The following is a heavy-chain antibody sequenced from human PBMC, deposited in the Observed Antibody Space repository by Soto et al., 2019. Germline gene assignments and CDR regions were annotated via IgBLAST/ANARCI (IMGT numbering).Heavy chain of an antibody. Sequence: GGSLRLSCAASGFTFSSYAMSWVRQAPGKGLEWVSAISGSGGSTYYADSVKGRFTISRDNSKNTLYLQMNSLRAEDTAVYYCAKVGFEFGVVSIPWVADDYYGMDGWGQGTTVTVAS. D-gene: IGHD3-3*01. V-gene: IGHV3-23*01. CDR2: ISGSGGST. CDR3: AKVGFEFGVVSIPWVADDYYGMDG. J-gene: IGHJ6*02. CDR1: GFTFSSYA.